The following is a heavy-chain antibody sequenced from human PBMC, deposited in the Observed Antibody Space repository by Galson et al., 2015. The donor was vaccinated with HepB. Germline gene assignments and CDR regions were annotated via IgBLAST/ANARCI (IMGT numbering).Heavy chain of an antibody. CDR2: ISSSSSTI. Sequence: SLRLSCAASGFTFSSYSMNWVRQAPGKGLEWVSYISSSSSTIYYADSVKGRFTISRDNAKNSLYLPMNSLRDEDTAVYYCARVVGNRYMDAWGKGTTVTVSS. J-gene: IGHJ6*03. D-gene: IGHD2-15*01. CDR1: GFTFSSYS. CDR3: ARVVGNRYMDA. V-gene: IGHV3-48*02.